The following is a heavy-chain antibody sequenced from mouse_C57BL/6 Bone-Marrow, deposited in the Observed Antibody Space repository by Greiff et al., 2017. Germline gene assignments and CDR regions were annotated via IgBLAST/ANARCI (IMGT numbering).Heavy chain of an antibody. CDR2: IRRKCNNYAT. Sequence: EVMLVESGGGLVQPKGSLILSCAASGFSFNTGAMSWVCHAPGPGLEWVARIRRKCNNYATYYAASVKDRSTTSSDDSESMLYLQMNNLETEDTAMYDCVRQPNTTVVGQYFDVWGTGTTVTVSS. CDR3: VRQPNTTVVGQYFDV. CDR1: GFSFNTGA. J-gene: IGHJ1*03. D-gene: IGHD1-1*01. V-gene: IGHV10-1*01.